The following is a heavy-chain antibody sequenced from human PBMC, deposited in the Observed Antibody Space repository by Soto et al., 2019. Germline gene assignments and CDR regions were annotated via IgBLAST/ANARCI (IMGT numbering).Heavy chain of an antibody. Sequence: QVQLLQYGAEVKKPGSSVKVSCKASGGTFGSYAISWVRQAPGQGLEWMGGIIPIPVTANYAQKFQGRVTIAADESTGTAYMELSSLRSEDTAVYYCARSQGSSTSLEIYYYYYYGMDVWGQGTTVTVSS. CDR2: IIPIPVTA. J-gene: IGHJ6*02. V-gene: IGHV1-69*01. D-gene: IGHD2-2*01. CDR3: ARSQGSSTSLEIYYYYYYGMDV. CDR1: GGTFGSYA.